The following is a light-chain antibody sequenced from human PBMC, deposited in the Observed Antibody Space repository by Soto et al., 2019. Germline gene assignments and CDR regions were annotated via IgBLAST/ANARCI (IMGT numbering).Light chain of an antibody. CDR2: VAS. CDR3: QKYNSATWT. CDR1: QGISNY. Sequence: DIQMTQSPSSLSASVGDRVTITCRASQGISNYLAWYQQQPGKVPKLLIYVASTLQSGVPSRFSGSGSGTEFTLTISSLQPEDVATYYCQKYNSATWTFGQGTKVEIK. J-gene: IGKJ1*01. V-gene: IGKV1-27*01.